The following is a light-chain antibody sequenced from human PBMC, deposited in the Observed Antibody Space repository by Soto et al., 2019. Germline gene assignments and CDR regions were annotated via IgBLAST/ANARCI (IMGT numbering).Light chain of an antibody. V-gene: IGKV3D-15*01. CDR2: DAS. Sequence: EIVLTHSPATLSLSPWERATLSFRASQSVSSYLAWYQQKPGQAPRLLIYDASNRATGIPARFSGSGSGTEFTLTISGLLSEDFAVYYCQHYYNWRPRFGQGTKVDIK. CDR3: QHYYNWRPR. CDR1: QSVSSY. J-gene: IGKJ1*01.